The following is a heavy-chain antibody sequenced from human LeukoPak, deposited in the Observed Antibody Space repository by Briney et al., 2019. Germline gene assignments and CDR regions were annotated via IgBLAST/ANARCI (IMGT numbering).Heavy chain of an antibody. CDR1: GYTFTSYG. D-gene: IGHD4-17*01. Sequence: GASVKVSCKASGYTFTSYGISWVRQAPGQGLGWMGWISAYNGNTNYAQKLQGRVTMTTDTSTSTAYMELRSLRSDDTAVYYCAREINDYGDYGESDYWGQGTLVTVSS. CDR3: AREINDYGDYGESDY. J-gene: IGHJ4*02. V-gene: IGHV1-18*04. CDR2: ISAYNGNT.